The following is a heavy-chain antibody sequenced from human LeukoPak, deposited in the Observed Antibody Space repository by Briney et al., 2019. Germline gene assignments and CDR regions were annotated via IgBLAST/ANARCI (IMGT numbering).Heavy chain of an antibody. J-gene: IGHJ6*03. CDR3: ARSSGYYYMDV. Sequence: GGSLRLSCAASGFTFSNYAMSWVRQAPGKGLEWVSVIYSGGTTYYADSLKDRLTISRDNSKNTLYLQMNSLRVEDTAVYYCARSSGYYYMDVWGKGTMVTISS. V-gene: IGHV3-66*01. CDR2: IYSGGTT. CDR1: GFTFSNYA. D-gene: IGHD3-10*01.